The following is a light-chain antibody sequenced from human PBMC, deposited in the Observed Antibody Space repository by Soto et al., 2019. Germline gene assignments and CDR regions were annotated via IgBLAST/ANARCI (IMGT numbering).Light chain of an antibody. J-gene: IGKJ2*01. CDR1: QSISRW. CDR2: DAS. V-gene: IGKV1-5*01. Sequence: DIQMTQSPSTLSASVGDRVTITCRASQSISRWSAWYQQKPGKAPKLLIYDASSLQSGVPSRFSGGGSGTELTLTISSLQPDDFATYYCQQYDSYPYTFGQGPRWIS. CDR3: QQYDSYPYT.